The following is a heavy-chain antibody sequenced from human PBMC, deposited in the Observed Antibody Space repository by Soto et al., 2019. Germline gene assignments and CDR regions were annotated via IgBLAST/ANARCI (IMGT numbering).Heavy chain of an antibody. V-gene: IGHV4-34*01. CDR2: SNHVGST. D-gene: IGHD5-18*01. CDR1: GGSFSGFY. Sequence: QVQLQQWGAGLLKPSETLSLTCAVYGGSFSGFYWSWIRQPPGKGLEWIGESNHVGSTNYNPSLKSRVTMSVDLSKNQFSLRLTSVTAADTAVYYCARVLIAGVTTDWGQGTLVIVSS. J-gene: IGHJ4*02. CDR3: ARVLIAGVTTD.